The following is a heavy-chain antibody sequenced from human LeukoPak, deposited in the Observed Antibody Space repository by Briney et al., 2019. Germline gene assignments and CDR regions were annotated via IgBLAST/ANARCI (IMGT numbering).Heavy chain of an antibody. Sequence: ASVKVSCKASGYTFTSYDINWVRQATGQGLEWMGWMNPNSGNTGYAQKFQGRVTITRNTSISTAYMELSSLRSEDTAVYYCAREEYCSSTSCSLKDYWGQGTLVTVSS. D-gene: IGHD2-2*01. V-gene: IGHV1-8*03. CDR2: MNPNSGNT. J-gene: IGHJ4*02. CDR1: GYTFTSYD. CDR3: AREEYCSSTSCSLKDY.